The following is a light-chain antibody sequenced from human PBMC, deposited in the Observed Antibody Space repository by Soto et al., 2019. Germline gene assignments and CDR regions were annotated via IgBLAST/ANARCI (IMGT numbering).Light chain of an antibody. CDR3: QQYNNWPRA. CDR1: QTINNN. V-gene: IGKV3-15*01. J-gene: IGKJ4*01. Sequence: EIVLTQSPGTLSLSPGERATLSCRASQTINNNLAWYQQKPGQAPRLLIYGASTRATGIPARFGGSGSGTEFTLTISSLQSEDFAVYYCQQYNNWPRAFGGGTKVEIK. CDR2: GAS.